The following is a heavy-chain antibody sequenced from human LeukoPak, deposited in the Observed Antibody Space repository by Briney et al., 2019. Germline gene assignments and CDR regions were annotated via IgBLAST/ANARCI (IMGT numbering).Heavy chain of an antibody. V-gene: IGHV4-30-2*01. D-gene: IGHD4-17*01. CDR3: ARRTTGSLGGDWFDP. J-gene: IGHJ5*02. CDR1: GGSISSGGYS. Sequence: SETLSLTCAVSGGSISSGGYSWSWIRQPPGKGLEWIGEINHSGSTNYNPSLKSRVTISVDTSKNQFSLKLSSVTAADTAVYYCARRTTGSLGGDWFDPWGQGTLVTVSS. CDR2: INHSGST.